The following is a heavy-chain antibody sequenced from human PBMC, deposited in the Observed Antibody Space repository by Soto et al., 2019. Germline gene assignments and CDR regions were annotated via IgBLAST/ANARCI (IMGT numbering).Heavy chain of an antibody. CDR1: CFTFSTYC. J-gene: IGHJ3*02. CDR3: AKEVYSYGLPDDDAFDI. D-gene: IGHD5-18*01. CDR2: ISYDGNNI. Sequence: XGSLRVTSSASCFTFSTYCMHWVRQAPGKGLEWLAAISYDGNNIQYADSVKGRFTISRDKSKNTLYLQINSLRPEDTAVYYCAKEVYSYGLPDDDAFDIWGQGTKVTVSS. V-gene: IGHV3-30*18.